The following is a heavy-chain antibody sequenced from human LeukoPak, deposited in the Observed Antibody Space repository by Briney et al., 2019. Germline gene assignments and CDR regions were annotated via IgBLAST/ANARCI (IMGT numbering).Heavy chain of an antibody. V-gene: IGHV3-53*01. CDR1: GFTVSSNY. CDR3: ASQTTVKYYFDY. Sequence: GGSLRLSCAASGFTVSSNYMSWVRQAPGKGLEWVSVIYSGGSTYYADSVKGRFTISRDNSKNTLYLLLNSLRGEDTAVYYCASQTTVKYYFDYWGQGTLVTVSS. J-gene: IGHJ4*02. D-gene: IGHD4-17*01. CDR2: IYSGGST.